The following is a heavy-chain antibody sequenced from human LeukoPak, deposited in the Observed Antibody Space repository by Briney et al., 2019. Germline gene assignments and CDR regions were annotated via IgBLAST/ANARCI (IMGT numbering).Heavy chain of an antibody. V-gene: IGHV3-30*18. J-gene: IGHJ6*02. CDR2: ISYDGSNK. CDR1: GFTFSSYG. CDR3: AKDRDVYGMDV. Sequence: PGGSLRLSCAASGFTFSSYGMHWVRQAPGKGLEWVAVISYDGSNKHYADSVKGRFTISRDNSKNTLYLQMNSLRAEDTAVYYCAKDRDVYGMDVWGQGTTVTVSS.